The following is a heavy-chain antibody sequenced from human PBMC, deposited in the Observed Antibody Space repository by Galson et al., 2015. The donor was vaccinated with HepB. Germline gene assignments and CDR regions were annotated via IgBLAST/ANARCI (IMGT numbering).Heavy chain of an antibody. Sequence: SLRLSCAASGFTFSSYGMHWVRQAPGKGLEWVAVISYDGSNKYYADSVKGRFTISRDNSKNTLYLQMNSLRAEDTAVYYCAKDSKISGYTDYWGQGTLVTVSS. CDR3: AKDSKISGYTDY. CDR2: ISYDGSNK. D-gene: IGHD2-2*02. CDR1: GFTFSSYG. J-gene: IGHJ4*02. V-gene: IGHV3-30*18.